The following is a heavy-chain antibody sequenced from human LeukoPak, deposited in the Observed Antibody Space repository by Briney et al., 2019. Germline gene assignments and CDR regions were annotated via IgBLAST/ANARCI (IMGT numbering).Heavy chain of an antibody. CDR2: IYSGGST. CDR3: ARGYFSPITYFDY. V-gene: IGHV3-53*01. Sequence: GGSLRLSCAASGFTVSSNYMSWVRQAPGKGLEWVSVIYSGGSTYYAASVKGRFTISRDNSKNTLYRQMNSLRAEDTAVYYCARGYFSPITYFDYWGQGALVTVSS. J-gene: IGHJ4*02. D-gene: IGHD5-24*01. CDR1: GFTVSSNY.